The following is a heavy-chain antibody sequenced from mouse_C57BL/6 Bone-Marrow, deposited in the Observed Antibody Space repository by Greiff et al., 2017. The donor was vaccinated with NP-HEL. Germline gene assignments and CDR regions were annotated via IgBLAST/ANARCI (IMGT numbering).Heavy chain of an antibody. J-gene: IGHJ2*01. CDR2: IDPSGSYT. V-gene: IGHV1-69*01. CDR1: GYTFTSYW. D-gene: IGHD1-1*01. Sequence: VQLQQPGAELVMPGASVKLSCKASGYTFTSYWMHWVKQRPGQGLEWIGEIDPSGSYTNYNQKFKGKSTLTVDKSSSTAYMQLSSLTSEDSAVYYCASDIATSRCYFDYWGQGTTLTVSS. CDR3: ASDIATSRCYFDY.